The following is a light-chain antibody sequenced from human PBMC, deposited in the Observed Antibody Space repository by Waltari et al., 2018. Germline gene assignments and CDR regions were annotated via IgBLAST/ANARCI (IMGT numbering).Light chain of an antibody. CDR2: DNT. V-gene: IGLV3-21*03. Sequence: SYVLTQPPSVSVAPGKTATITCGGDNIGTTGVHWYQQKPGQAPVLVIYDNTDRPSGIPERFSGSNSGNTATLTSSSVEAGDEADYYCQLWDSGSDHVVFGGGTKLTVL. CDR3: QLWDSGSDHVV. CDR1: NIGTTG. J-gene: IGLJ2*01.